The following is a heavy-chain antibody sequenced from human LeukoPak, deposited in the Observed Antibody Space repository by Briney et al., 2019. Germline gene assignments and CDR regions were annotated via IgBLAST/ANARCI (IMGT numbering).Heavy chain of an antibody. V-gene: IGHV3-15*01. CDR3: AKPITIFGGWFDP. J-gene: IGHJ5*02. Sequence: GGSLRLSCAASGFTFSDAWMSWVRQAPGKGLEWVGRIKSKTDGGTTDYAAPVKGRFTISRDDSKNTLYLQMNSLKTEDTAVYYCAKPITIFGGWFDPWGQGTLVTVSS. CDR2: IKSKTDGGTT. D-gene: IGHD3-3*01. CDR1: GFTFSDAW.